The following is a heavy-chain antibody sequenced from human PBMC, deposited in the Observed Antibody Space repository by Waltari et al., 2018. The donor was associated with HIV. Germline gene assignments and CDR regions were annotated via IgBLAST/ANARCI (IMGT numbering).Heavy chain of an antibody. D-gene: IGHD3-10*01. V-gene: IGHV1-69*08. Sequence: QVQLVQSGTEVRTPGSSVKVSCKASGGSFTSYSIHWVRQAPGQGLEWMGMVIPMSGTAMKAQKFQARVTISADKSTTTAYMELTSLRTEDTAVYYCASARETMGVDFDFWGQGTLVTVSS. CDR1: GGSFTSYS. J-gene: IGHJ4*02. CDR3: ASARETMGVDFDF. CDR2: VIPMSGTA.